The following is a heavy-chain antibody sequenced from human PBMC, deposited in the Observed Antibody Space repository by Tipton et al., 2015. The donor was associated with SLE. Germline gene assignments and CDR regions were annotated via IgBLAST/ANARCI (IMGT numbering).Heavy chain of an antibody. J-gene: IGHJ4*02. Sequence: SLRLSCAASGFTFSSYEMNWVRQAPGKGLEWVSYISSSGSTIYYADSVKGRFTISRDNAKNSLYLQMNGLRAEDTAVYYCAREDGSGSYSVDYWGQGTLVTVSS. V-gene: IGHV3-48*03. CDR3: AREDGSGSYSVDY. CDR2: ISSSGSTI. D-gene: IGHD3-10*01. CDR1: GFTFSSYE.